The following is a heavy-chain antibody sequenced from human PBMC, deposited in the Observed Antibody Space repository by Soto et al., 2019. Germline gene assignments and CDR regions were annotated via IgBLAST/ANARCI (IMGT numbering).Heavy chain of an antibody. CDR1: GYTFTSYG. D-gene: IGHD3-22*01. J-gene: IGHJ4*02. CDR3: ARVHDLYDSSGYYSD. V-gene: IGHV1-18*01. Sequence: GASVKVSCKASGYTFTSYGISWVRQAPGQGLEWMGWISAYNGNTNYAQKLQGRVTMTTDTSTSTAYMELRSLRSDDTAVYYCARVHDLYDSSGYYSDWGQGTLVTVSS. CDR2: ISAYNGNT.